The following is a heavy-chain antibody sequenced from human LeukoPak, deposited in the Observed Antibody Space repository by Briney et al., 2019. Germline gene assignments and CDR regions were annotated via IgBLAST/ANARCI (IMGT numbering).Heavy chain of an antibody. Sequence: SETLSLTCTVSGGSISTYYWSWIRQPPGKGLEWIGYIYYRVTSDYNPSLKSRVTMSVDMSTRQISLKLSSVTAADTAMYYCARAVGGDGSGSLWGPGTLVTVSS. CDR1: GGSISTYY. CDR2: IYYRVTS. D-gene: IGHD3-10*01. V-gene: IGHV4-59*01. J-gene: IGHJ4*02. CDR3: ARAVGGDGSGSL.